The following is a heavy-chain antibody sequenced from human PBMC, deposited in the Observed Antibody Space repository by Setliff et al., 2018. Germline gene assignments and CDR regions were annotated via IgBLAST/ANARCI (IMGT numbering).Heavy chain of an antibody. J-gene: IGHJ6*02. CDR2: IIPMFRTG. CDR1: GGNFKNYP. Sequence: GASVKVSCKASGGNFKNYPISWVRQAPGHGLEWMGGIIPMFRTGKYAQRFQGRITITADESTSTAYMELSSLTVDDTAVYYCARGKMDVVAVAGEYCVMDVWGQGTTVTVSS. CDR3: ARGKMDVVAVAGEYCVMDV. D-gene: IGHD6-19*01. V-gene: IGHV1-69*13.